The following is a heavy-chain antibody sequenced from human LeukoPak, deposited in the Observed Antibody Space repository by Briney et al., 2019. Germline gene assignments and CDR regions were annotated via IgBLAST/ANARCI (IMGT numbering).Heavy chain of an antibody. J-gene: IGHJ6*03. D-gene: IGHD3-3*01. CDR3: ARDGELRFLAYMDV. Sequence: GGSLRLSCAASGFTFSSYWMSWVRQAPGKGLEWVANIKQDGSEKYYVDSVKGRFTISRGNAKNSLYLQMNSLRAEDTAVYYCARDGELRFLAYMDVWGKGTTVTVSS. V-gene: IGHV3-7*01. CDR2: IKQDGSEK. CDR1: GFTFSSYW.